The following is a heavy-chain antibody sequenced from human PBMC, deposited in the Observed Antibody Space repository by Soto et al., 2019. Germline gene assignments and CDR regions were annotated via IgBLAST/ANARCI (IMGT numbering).Heavy chain of an antibody. J-gene: IGHJ6*02. CDR3: AREDRDRETGLVPAAIDGMDV. D-gene: IGHD2-2*01. V-gene: IGHV1-69*12. CDR1: GGTFSRYS. CDR2: IIPIFGIA. Sequence: QVQLVQSGAEVKKPGSSVKVSCKASGGTFSRYSITWVRQAPGHGLEWIGGIIPIFGIASYAQKFQGRVTIPADESTSTADMELSSLRSDDTAVYYCAREDRDRETGLVPAAIDGMDVWGQGTTVTVSS.